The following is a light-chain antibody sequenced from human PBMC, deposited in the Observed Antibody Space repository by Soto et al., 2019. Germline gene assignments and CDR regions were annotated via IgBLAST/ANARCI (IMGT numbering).Light chain of an antibody. CDR2: GNH. J-gene: IGLJ1*01. V-gene: IGLV1-40*01. CDR3: QSYDKRLTAYV. Sequence: QSVLTQPPSVSGAPGQTVVISCSGSSSNIGAPYDVNWYRQIPGTAPKLLIYGNHNRPSGVPERFSGSKSGTSASLAITGIQAEDEGHYSSQSYDKRLTAYVLGTGKKLPVL. CDR1: SSNIGAPYD.